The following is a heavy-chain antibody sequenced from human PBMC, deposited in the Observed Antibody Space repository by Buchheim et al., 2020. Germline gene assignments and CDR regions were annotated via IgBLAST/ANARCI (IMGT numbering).Heavy chain of an antibody. J-gene: IGHJ6*02. CDR2: IYYSGST. D-gene: IGHD3-3*01. Sequence: QVQLQESGPGLVKPSETLSLTCTVSGGSVSSGSYYWSWIRQPPGKGLEWIGYIYYSGSTNYNPSLKSRVTISVDTSKNQFSLKLSSVTAADTAVYYCARDSPIFGVVNNGMDVWGQGTT. CDR1: GGSVSSGSYY. CDR3: ARDSPIFGVVNNGMDV. V-gene: IGHV4-61*01.